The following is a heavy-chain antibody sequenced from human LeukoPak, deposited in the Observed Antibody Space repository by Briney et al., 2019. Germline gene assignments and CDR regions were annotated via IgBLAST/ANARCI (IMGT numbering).Heavy chain of an antibody. V-gene: IGHV3-23*01. CDR3: AKDPRPALSWFDP. J-gene: IGHJ5*02. D-gene: IGHD2/OR15-2a*01. Sequence: ETLSLTCTVSSGSMGTYSWSWVRQAPGKGLEWVSTISGSGASTYYADSVKGRFTISRDNSKSTLYLQMNSLRADDTAVYYCAKDPRPALSWFDPWGQGTLVTASS. CDR2: ISGSGAST. CDR1: SGSMGTYS.